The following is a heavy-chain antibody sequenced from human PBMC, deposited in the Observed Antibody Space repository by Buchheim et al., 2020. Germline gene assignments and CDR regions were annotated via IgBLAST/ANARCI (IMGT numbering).Heavy chain of an antibody. CDR1: GGSISSYY. J-gene: IGHJ4*02. CDR3: ARGPDVHAMGYCSGGSCYYFDY. CDR2: IYYSGST. D-gene: IGHD2-15*01. Sequence: QVQLQESGPGLVKPSETLSLTCTVSGGSISSYYWSWIRQPPGKGLEWIGYIYYSGSTNYNPSLKSRVTISVDTSKNKFSLKLSAVTAADTAVYYCARGPDVHAMGYCSGGSCYYFDYWGQGTL. V-gene: IGHV4-59*01.